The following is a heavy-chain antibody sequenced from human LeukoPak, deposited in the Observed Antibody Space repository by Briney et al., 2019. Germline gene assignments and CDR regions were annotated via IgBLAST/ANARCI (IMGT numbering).Heavy chain of an antibody. V-gene: IGHV1-2*02. D-gene: IGHD6-19*01. J-gene: IGHJ3*02. CDR3: ARTGSGWAVAALEAFDI. CDR2: INPNSGGT. CDR1: GYTFTGYY. Sequence: ASVKVSCKASGYTFTGYYMHWVRLAPGQGLEWMGWINPNSGGTNYAQKFQGRVTMTRDTSISTAYMELSRLRSDDTAVYYCARTGSGWAVAALEAFDIWGQGTMVTVSS.